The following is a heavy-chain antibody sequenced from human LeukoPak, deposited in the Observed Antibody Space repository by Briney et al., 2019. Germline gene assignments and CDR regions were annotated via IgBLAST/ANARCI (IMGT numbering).Heavy chain of an antibody. J-gene: IGHJ3*02. V-gene: IGHV1-69*05. CDR2: IIPIFGTA. D-gene: IGHD3-22*01. CDR1: GGTFSSYA. Sequence: ASVKVSCKASGGTFSSYAISWVRQAPGQGLGWMGGIIPIFGTANYAQKFQGRVTITTDESTSTAYMELSSLRSEDTAVYYCARAGPVEYYYDSNGLYAFDIWGQGTMVTVSS. CDR3: ARAGPVEYYYDSNGLYAFDI.